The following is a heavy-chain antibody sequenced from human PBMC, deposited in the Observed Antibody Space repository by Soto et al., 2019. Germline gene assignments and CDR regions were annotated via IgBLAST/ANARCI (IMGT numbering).Heavy chain of an antibody. V-gene: IGHV1-18*04. CDR3: ARYLLYNKVVVGTAPPLDS. CDR2: ISAYNGHT. J-gene: IGHJ4*02. CDR1: GYTFTSYG. D-gene: IGHD2-15*01. Sequence: QVQLVQSGAEVKKPGDSVKVSCQASGYTFTSYGFSWVRQAPGQGLEWLGWISAYNGHTKYPQNFQGRVTLTTYTSTSTVYMDLRSLRSGDTAIYYCARYLLYNKVVVGTAPPLDSWGQGTVVTVSS.